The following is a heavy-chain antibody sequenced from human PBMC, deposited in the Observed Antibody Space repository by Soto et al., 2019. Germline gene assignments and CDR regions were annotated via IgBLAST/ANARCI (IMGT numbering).Heavy chain of an antibody. D-gene: IGHD3-16*02. J-gene: IGHJ5*02. Sequence: PSETLSLTCTVSGGSISSYYWSWIRQPPGKGLEWIGYIYYSGSTNYNPSLKSRVTISVDTSKNQFSLKLSSVTAADTAVYYCARGLDYDYVWGSYRYNWFDPWGQGTLVTVSS. CDR3: ARGLDYDYVWGSYRYNWFDP. CDR1: GGSISSYY. V-gene: IGHV4-59*01. CDR2: IYYSGST.